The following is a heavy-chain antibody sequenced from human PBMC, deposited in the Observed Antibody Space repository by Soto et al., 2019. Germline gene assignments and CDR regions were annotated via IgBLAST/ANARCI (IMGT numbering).Heavy chain of an antibody. CDR3: ARTVTGSHFDS. CDR1: AGSIASGDYW. D-gene: IGHD1-1*01. V-gene: IGHV4-30-4*01. Sequence: QVQLQESGPGLVKPSETLFLICTVSAGSIASGDYWWSWIRQSPGKGLEWIGHISNSGSTHYTPSRMGXXAXSXXTSKNQFSVNMNAVTASDTAIYYCARTVTGSHFDSWGQGTLVTVSS. CDR2: ISNSGST. J-gene: IGHJ4*02.